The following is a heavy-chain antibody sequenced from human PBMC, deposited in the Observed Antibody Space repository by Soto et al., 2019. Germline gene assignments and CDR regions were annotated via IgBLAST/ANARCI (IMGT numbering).Heavy chain of an antibody. CDR2: IIPISGTA. Sequence: QVQLVQSGAEVKKPGSSVKVSCKASGGTFSSYAISWVRQAPGQGLEWMGGIIPISGTANYARKFQGRVTITADESTSTAHMELSSLRSEDTAVYYCARSQGSSTSLEIYYYYYYGMDVWGQGTTVTVSS. V-gene: IGHV1-69*01. CDR3: ARSQGSSTSLEIYYYYYYGMDV. CDR1: GGTFSSYA. J-gene: IGHJ6*02. D-gene: IGHD2-2*01.